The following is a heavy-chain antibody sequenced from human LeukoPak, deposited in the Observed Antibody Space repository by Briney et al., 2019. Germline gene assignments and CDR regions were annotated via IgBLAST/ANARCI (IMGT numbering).Heavy chain of an antibody. J-gene: IGHJ4*02. D-gene: IGHD1-14*01. CDR3: ATETIGRHYDY. Sequence: GGSLRLSCAASGFTFSSCGFNWVRQAPGKGLEWVSSIGPTGTDRYYADSVRGRFTISRDNAKNSMYLQMDSLRDEDTAVYYCATETIGRHYDYWGQGTLLTVAS. CDR2: IGPTGTDR. CDR1: GFTFSSCG. V-gene: IGHV3-21*01.